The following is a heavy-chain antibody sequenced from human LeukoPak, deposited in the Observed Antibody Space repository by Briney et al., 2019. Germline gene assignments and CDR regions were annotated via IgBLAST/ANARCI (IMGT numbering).Heavy chain of an antibody. CDR3: ARGRYSYGPAGQAFDI. D-gene: IGHD5-18*01. Sequence: RRSLRLSCAASGFTFSSYAMHWVRQAPGKGLGWVAVISYDGSNKYYADSVKGRFTISRDNSKNTLYLQMNSLRAEDTAVYYCARGRYSYGPAGQAFDIWGQGTMVTVSS. CDR1: GFTFSSYA. CDR2: ISYDGSNK. V-gene: IGHV3-30*04. J-gene: IGHJ3*02.